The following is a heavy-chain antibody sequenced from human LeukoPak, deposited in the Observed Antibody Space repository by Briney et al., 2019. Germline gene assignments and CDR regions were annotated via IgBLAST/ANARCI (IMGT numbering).Heavy chain of an antibody. V-gene: IGHV4-59*01. CDR2: IYYSGST. CDR1: GGSISSYF. D-gene: IGHD6-19*01. J-gene: IGHJ4*02. CDR3: ARLMYNSGWTGLDY. Sequence: PSETLSLTCTVSGGSISSYFWNWVRQPPGKGLEWIGYIYYSGSTNYNPSLKSRVIIAVDTSKNQFSLKLNSVAAADTAVYYCARLMYNSGWTGLDYWGQGSLVTVSS.